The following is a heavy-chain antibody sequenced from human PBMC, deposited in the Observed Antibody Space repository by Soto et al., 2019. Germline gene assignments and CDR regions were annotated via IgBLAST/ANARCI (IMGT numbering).Heavy chain of an antibody. Sequence: PGESLKIACQGFGYGFSGYWIGWVRQVPGEGLEWMGIIYPGDSKIRYSSSFEGHVTFSVDKSINTAHLQWSSLKTSDSAMYYCARFGGPALSHNWFDLWGQGTLVTVSS. CDR3: ARFGGPALSHNWFDL. CDR2: IYPGDSKI. V-gene: IGHV5-51*01. D-gene: IGHD3-16*01. J-gene: IGHJ5*02. CDR1: GYGFSGYW.